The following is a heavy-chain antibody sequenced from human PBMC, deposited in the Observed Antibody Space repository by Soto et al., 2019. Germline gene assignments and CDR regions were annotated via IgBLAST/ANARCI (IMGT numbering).Heavy chain of an antibody. CDR3: ARNDCRRTSCYNDFFDP. J-gene: IGHJ5*02. CDR1: GGSISSGDYY. D-gene: IGHD3-10*01. V-gene: IGHV4-30-4*01. CDR2: IYYSGST. Sequence: SETLSLTCTVSGGSISSGDYYWSWIRQPPGKGLEWIGYIYYSGSTYYNPSLKSRVTISVDTSKNQFSLKLSSVTAADTAVYYCARNDCRRTSCYNDFFDPWGQGTLVTVSS.